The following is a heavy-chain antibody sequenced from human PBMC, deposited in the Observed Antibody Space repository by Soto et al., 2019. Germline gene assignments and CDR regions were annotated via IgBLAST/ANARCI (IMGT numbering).Heavy chain of an antibody. CDR1: GFTFSSYW. CDR2: IKQDGSEK. CDR3: ARDGARYYGSGSSLDY. V-gene: IGHV3-7*03. D-gene: IGHD3-10*01. J-gene: IGHJ4*02. Sequence: GGSLRLSCAASGFTFSSYWMSWVRQAPGKGLEWAANIKQDGSEKFYVDSVKGRFTISRDNAKNSLYLQMNSLRAEDTAVYYCARDGARYYGSGSSLDYWGQGTLVTVSS.